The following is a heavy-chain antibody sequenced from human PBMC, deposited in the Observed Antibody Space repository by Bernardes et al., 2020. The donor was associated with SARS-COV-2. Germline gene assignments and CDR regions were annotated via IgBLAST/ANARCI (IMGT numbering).Heavy chain of an antibody. CDR1: GYTFTSYG. CDR2: ICAYNGNT. J-gene: IGHJ6*02. D-gene: IGHD3-22*01. V-gene: IGHV1-18*01. Sequence: VTVSCKASGYTFTSYGISWVRQAPGQGLEWMGWICAYNGNTNSAQKLQGRVTMTTDTSTSTAYMELRSRRSDDTAVYYCERDLPIYSSGYPRGGYGMDVWGQGTTVTVSS. CDR3: ERDLPIYSSGYPRGGYGMDV.